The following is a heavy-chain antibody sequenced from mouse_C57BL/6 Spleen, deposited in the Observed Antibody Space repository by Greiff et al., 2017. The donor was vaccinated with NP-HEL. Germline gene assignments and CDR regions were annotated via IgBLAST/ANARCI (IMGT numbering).Heavy chain of an antibody. J-gene: IGHJ2*01. CDR2: IYPGSGNT. CDR3: ASPYYYGSSYQNFDY. CDR1: GYSFTSYY. Sequence: QVQLQQSGPELVKPGASVKISCKASGYSFTSYYIHWVKQRPGQGLEWIGWIYPGSGNTKYNEKFKGKATLTADTSSSTAYMQLSSLTSEDSAVYYCASPYYYGSSYQNFDYWGQGTTLTVSS. V-gene: IGHV1-66*01. D-gene: IGHD1-1*01.